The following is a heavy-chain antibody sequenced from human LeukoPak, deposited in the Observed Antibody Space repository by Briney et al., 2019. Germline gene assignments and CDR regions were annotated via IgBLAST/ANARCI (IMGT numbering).Heavy chain of an antibody. CDR3: AKAGYCSSTSCYDPYYFDY. V-gene: IGHV4-61*08. CDR1: GSSISSGGYY. J-gene: IGHJ4*02. D-gene: IGHD2-2*01. Sequence: SQTLSLTCTVSGSSISSGGYYWSWIRQPPGKRLEWIGYIYYSGSTNYNPSLKSRVTISVDTSKNQFSLKLSSVTAADTAVYYCAKAGYCSSTSCYDPYYFDYWGQGTLVTVSS. CDR2: IYYSGST.